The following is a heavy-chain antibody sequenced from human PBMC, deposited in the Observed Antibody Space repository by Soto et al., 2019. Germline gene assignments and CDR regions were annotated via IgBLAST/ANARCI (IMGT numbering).Heavy chain of an antibody. CDR3: ARVAYCSGGSCYSFDP. CDR2: IYYSGST. Sequence: PSETPSLTCTVSGGSISSGDYYWSWIRQPPGKGLEWIGYIYYSGSTYYNPSLKSRVTISVDTSKNQFSLKLSSVTAADTAVYYCARVAYCSGGSCYSFDPWGQGTLVTVSS. J-gene: IGHJ5*02. V-gene: IGHV4-30-4*01. D-gene: IGHD2-15*01. CDR1: GGSISSGDYY.